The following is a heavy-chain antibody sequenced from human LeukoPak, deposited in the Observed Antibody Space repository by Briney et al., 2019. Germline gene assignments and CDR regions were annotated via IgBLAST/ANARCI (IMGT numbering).Heavy chain of an antibody. CDR3: ARDASVIWGVTIALLFDP. Sequence: GASVKVSCKASGFPLIRYGISWVGQAPGQGLEWMGWISGYNGNTNYAQKLQGRVTMTTDTSKSTAYMELRSLRSEVTPVYHCARDASVIWGVTIALLFDPWGQETRVTVFS. CDR2: ISGYNGNT. CDR1: GFPLIRYG. J-gene: IGHJ5*02. V-gene: IGHV1-18*01. D-gene: IGHD3-10*01.